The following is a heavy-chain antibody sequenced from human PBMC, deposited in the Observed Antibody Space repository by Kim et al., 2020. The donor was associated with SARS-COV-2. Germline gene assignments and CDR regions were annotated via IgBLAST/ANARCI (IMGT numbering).Heavy chain of an antibody. CDR1: GFTFSSYA. CDR2: ISYDGSNK. CDR3: ARSGGYCSSTSCFYYFD. J-gene: IGHJ4*01. V-gene: IGHV3-30-3*01. Sequence: GGSLRLSCAASGFTFSSYAMHWVRQAPGKGLEWVAVISYDGSNKYYADSVKGRFTISRDNSKNTLYLQMNSLRAEDTAVYYCARSGGYCSSTSCFYYFD. D-gene: IGHD2-2*01.